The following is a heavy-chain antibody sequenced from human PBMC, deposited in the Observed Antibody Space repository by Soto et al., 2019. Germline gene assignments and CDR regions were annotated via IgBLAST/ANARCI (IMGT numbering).Heavy chain of an antibody. Sequence: SDTLTITCTSCGSSISNYYCRWILQPPGKGLEWIGYIYYSGSTNYNPSLKSRVTISVDTSKNQFSLKLSSVTAADTAVYYCARAPNYYDSSGYYLYYFDYWGQGTLVTVSS. CDR1: GSSISNYY. CDR2: IYYSGST. J-gene: IGHJ4*02. CDR3: ARAPNYYDSSGYYLYYFDY. D-gene: IGHD3-22*01. V-gene: IGHV4-59*07.